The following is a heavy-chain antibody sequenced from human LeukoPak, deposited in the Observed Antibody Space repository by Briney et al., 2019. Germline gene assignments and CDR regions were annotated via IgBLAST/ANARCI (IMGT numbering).Heavy chain of an antibody. Sequence: SETLSLTCAVYGGSFSDYFWNWIRQTPGKGLEWIGEINHSGSTNYNPSLKSRVTISVDTSKNQFALKLSSVTAADTAVYYCTRRRNYLSHFDYWGQGTLVTVSS. CDR3: TRRRNYLSHFDY. CDR1: GGSFSDYF. V-gene: IGHV4-34*01. CDR2: INHSGST. D-gene: IGHD1-7*01. J-gene: IGHJ4*02.